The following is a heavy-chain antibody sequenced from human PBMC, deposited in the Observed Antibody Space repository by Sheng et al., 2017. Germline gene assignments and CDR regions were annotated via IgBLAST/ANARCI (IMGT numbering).Heavy chain of an antibody. V-gene: IGHV3-53*02. CDR1: GFTVSSNY. Sequence: EVQLVETGGGLIQPGGSLRLSCAASGFTVSSNYMSWVRQAPGKGLEWVSVIYSGGSTYYADSVKGRFTISRDNSKNTLYLQMNSLRAEDTAVYYCARASMTTVTFDYWGQGTLVTVSS. J-gene: IGHJ4*02. CDR2: IYSGGST. CDR3: ARASMTTVTFDY. D-gene: IGHD4-17*01.